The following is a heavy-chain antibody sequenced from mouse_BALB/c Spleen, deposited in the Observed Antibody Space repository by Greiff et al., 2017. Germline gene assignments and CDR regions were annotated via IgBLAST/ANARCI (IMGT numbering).Heavy chain of an antibody. D-gene: IGHD2-4*01. CDR3: ALDYAPAWFAY. Sequence: EVQLQQSGAELVKPGASVKLSCTASGFNIKDTYMHWVKQRPEQGLEWIGRIDPANGNTKYDPKFQGKATITADTSSNTAYLQLSSLTSEDTAVYYCALDYAPAWFAYWGQGTLVTVSA. CDR2: IDPANGNT. CDR1: GFNIKDTY. V-gene: IGHV14-3*02. J-gene: IGHJ3*01.